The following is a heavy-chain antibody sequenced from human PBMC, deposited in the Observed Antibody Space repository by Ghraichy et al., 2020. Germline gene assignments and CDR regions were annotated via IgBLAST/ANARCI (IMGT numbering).Heavy chain of an antibody. J-gene: IGHJ2*01. Sequence: GGSLKLSCAASGLTFSSYAMTWVRQAPGKGLEWVSLISDNGGRTYYTDSVKGRFTISRDNSKKTLYLQMDSLRAEDTAVYYCAKGFDSSTGPRQYFDVWGRGTPVTVPS. CDR3: AKGFDSSTGPRQYFDV. D-gene: IGHD6-13*01. CDR2: ISDNGGRT. V-gene: IGHV3-23*01. CDR1: GLTFSSYA.